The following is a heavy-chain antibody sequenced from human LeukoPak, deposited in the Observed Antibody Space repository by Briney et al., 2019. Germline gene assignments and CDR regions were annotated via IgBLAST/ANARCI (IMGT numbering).Heavy chain of an antibody. CDR1: GFTFSSYP. Sequence: GGSLRHSCAASGFTFSSYPMHWVRQAPGKGLEWVAVISYDGSEKHYADPVKGRFTISRDNSKNTLYLQMSSLRAEDTAVYYCAREGSSGYYPSWGQGILVTVSS. CDR3: AREGSSGYYPS. V-gene: IGHV3-30-3*01. CDR2: ISYDGSEK. J-gene: IGHJ4*02. D-gene: IGHD3-22*01.